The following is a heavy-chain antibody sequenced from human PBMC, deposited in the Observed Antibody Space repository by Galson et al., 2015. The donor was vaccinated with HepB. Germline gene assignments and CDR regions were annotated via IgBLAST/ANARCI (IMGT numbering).Heavy chain of an antibody. D-gene: IGHD3-16*01. J-gene: IGHJ4*02. V-gene: IGHV3-7*03. CDR1: GFTFSAYW. CDR2: VNLDGSEM. CDR3: AREVMIRTLAHKTPDY. Sequence: SLRLSCAASGFTFSAYWMSWVRQVPGKGLEWVADVNLDGSEMYYADSVKGRFTISRDNAARSVSLHMYSLRAEDTAVYYCAREVMIRTLAHKTPDYWGQGTLVTVSS.